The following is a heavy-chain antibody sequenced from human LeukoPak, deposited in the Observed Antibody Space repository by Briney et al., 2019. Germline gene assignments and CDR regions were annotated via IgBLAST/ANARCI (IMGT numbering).Heavy chain of an antibody. CDR3: ARVYTFGSGWSNWFDP. J-gene: IGHJ5*02. V-gene: IGHV3-30-3*01. CDR2: ILYDGNNK. Sequence: GGSLRPSCAASGFTFSNYPIHWVRQAPGKGLEWVALILYDGNNKYHADSVKGRFTISRDNSKNTLYLQMNSLGAEDTAVYYCARVYTFGSGWSNWFDPWGQGTLVTVSS. CDR1: GFTFSNYP. D-gene: IGHD6-19*01.